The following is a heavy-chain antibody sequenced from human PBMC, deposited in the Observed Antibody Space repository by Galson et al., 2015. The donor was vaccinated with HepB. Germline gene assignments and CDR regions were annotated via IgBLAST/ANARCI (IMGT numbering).Heavy chain of an antibody. J-gene: IGHJ4*02. CDR2: TYYRSKWYN. V-gene: IGHV6-1*01. D-gene: IGHD6-13*01. CDR1: GDSVSSNSAA. CDR3: AREAAAGIRGAFDY. Sequence: CAISGDSVSSNSAAWNWIRQSPSRGLEWLGRTYYRSKWYNDYAVSVKSRITINPDTSKNQFSLQLNSVTPEDTAVYYCAREAAAGIRGAFDYWGQGTLVTVSS.